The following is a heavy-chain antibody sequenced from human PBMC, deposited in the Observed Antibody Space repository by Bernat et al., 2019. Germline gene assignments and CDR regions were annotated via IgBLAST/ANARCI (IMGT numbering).Heavy chain of an antibody. Sequence: QVQLVQSGAEVKKPGASVKVSCKASAYTFTGYYMHWVRQAPGQGLEWMGWINPNSGGTNYAQKFQGWVTMTRDTSISTAYMELSRLRSDDTAVYYCARSILSVDARLDYWGQGTLVTVSS. V-gene: IGHV1-2*04. J-gene: IGHJ4*02. CDR1: AYTFTGYY. CDR3: ARSILSVDARLDY. CDR2: INPNSGGT. D-gene: IGHD2-8*01.